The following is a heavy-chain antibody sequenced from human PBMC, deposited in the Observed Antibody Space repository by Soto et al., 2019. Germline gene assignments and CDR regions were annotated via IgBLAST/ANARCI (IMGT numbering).Heavy chain of an antibody. Sequence: SATLSLTCTFAGGSISSYYWSWIRQPPGKGLEWIGYIYYSGSTNYNPSLKSRVTISVDTSKNQFSLKLSSVTAADTAVYYCARRYGYAFDIWGQGTMVT. D-gene: IGHD4-17*01. CDR3: ARRYGYAFDI. CDR2: IYYSGST. CDR1: GGSISSYY. V-gene: IGHV4-59*01. J-gene: IGHJ3*02.